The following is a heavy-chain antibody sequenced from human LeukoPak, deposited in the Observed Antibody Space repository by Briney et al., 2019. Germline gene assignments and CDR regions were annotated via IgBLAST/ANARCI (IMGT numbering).Heavy chain of an antibody. J-gene: IGHJ4*02. V-gene: IGHV4-59*01. CDR3: ASTVVADLFFDY. D-gene: IGHD4-11*01. Sequence: SETLSLTCTVSGGSISSYYWSWIRQPPGKGLEWIGYIYYSGSTNYNPSLKSRVTISVDTSKNQFSLKLSSVTAADTAVYYCASTVVADLFFDYRGQGTLVTVSS. CDR1: GGSISSYY. CDR2: IYYSGST.